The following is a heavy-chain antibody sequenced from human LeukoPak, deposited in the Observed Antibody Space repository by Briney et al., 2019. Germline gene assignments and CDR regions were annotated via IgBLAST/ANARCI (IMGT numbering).Heavy chain of an antibody. CDR2: IYYTGSA. V-gene: IGHV4-39*01. D-gene: IGHD3-9*01. CDR1: GDSINTNTYY. J-gene: IGHJ4*02. CDR3: ASHYDILTGYEY. Sequence: PSETLSLTCIASGDSINTNTYYWGWIRQPPGKGLEWIGSIYYTGSAYYNPSLKSRVTISVDTSKNQFSLKLTSVTAADTAMYYCASHYDILTGYEYWGQGTLVTVSS.